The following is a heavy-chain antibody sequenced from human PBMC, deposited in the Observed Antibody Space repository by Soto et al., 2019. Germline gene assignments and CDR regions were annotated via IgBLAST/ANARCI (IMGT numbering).Heavy chain of an antibody. CDR3: ARKLGYCGGSPWYMGD. D-gene: IGHD2-21*01. CDR2: IYHSGAT. CDR1: GYSISSGYY. J-gene: IGHJ4*02. V-gene: IGHV4-38-2*01. Sequence: QVQLQESGPGLVKPSETLSLTCAVSGYSISSGYYWGWIRQPPGKGLEWIGSIYHSGATYYNPSLKSRVTISVDTSKNQISLKLNSVTAADTALYYCARKLGYCGGSPWYMGDWGQGTLVTVSS.